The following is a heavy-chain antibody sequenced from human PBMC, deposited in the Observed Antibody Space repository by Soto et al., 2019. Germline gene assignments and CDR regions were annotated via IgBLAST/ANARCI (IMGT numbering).Heavy chain of an antibody. CDR1: GFTFSSYA. V-gene: IGHV3-64*01. Sequence: GGSLRLSCAASGFTFSSYAMHWVRQAPGKGLEYVSAISSNGGSTYYANSVKGRFTISRDNSKNTLYLQMGSLRAEDMAVYYCARDRHGDYVADYWGQGTLVTVSS. CDR2: ISSNGGST. CDR3: ARDRHGDYVADY. J-gene: IGHJ4*02. D-gene: IGHD4-17*01.